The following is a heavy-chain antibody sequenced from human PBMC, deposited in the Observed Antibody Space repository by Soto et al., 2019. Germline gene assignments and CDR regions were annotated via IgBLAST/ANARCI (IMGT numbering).Heavy chain of an antibody. CDR1: GFTFNSYA. V-gene: IGHV3-23*01. Sequence: GGSLRLSCAASGFTFNSYAMNWVRQAPGRGLAWVSAIGTDGNTYYANSVKGRFTISRDNSRTTLYLQMNSLRVEDTALYYCVRKYPGTRPFDYWGQGTLVTVSA. CDR2: IGTDGNT. J-gene: IGHJ4*01. D-gene: IGHD2-2*01. CDR3: VRKYPGTRPFDY.